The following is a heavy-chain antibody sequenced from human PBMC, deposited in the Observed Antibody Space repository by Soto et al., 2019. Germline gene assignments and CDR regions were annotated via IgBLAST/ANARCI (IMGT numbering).Heavy chain of an antibody. CDR1: GGTFSSYA. CDR3: ARNPDYVWGSYRPKDGMDV. CDR2: IIPIFGTV. Sequence: QVQLVQSGAEVKKPGSSVKVSCKASGGTFSSYAISWVRQAPGQGLEWMGGIIPIFGTVNYAQKFQGRVTITADESTSTAYMELSSLRSEDTAVYYCARNPDYVWGSYRPKDGMDVWGQGTTVTVSS. V-gene: IGHV1-69*01. J-gene: IGHJ6*02. D-gene: IGHD3-16*02.